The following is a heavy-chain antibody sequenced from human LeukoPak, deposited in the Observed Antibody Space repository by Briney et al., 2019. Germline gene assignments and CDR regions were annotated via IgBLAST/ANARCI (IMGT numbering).Heavy chain of an antibody. V-gene: IGHV3-66*01. D-gene: IGHD3-16*01. CDR2: IYSGGST. CDR1: GFTFSSYG. CDR3: ARDRGRRRMITFGDAFDI. Sequence: GGSLRLSCAASGFTFSSYGMNWVRHHPGKGLEWVSVIYSGGSTYYANSVKGRLTISRDNAKNTLYLQMNSLRAEDSAVYYWARDRGRRRMITFGDAFDIWGQGTMVTVSS. J-gene: IGHJ3*02.